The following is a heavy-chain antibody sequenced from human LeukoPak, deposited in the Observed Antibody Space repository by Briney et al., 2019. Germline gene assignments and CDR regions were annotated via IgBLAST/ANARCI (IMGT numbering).Heavy chain of an antibody. J-gene: IGHJ4*02. CDR3: AKVAWELLGGGAFDY. CDR2: ISGSGGST. D-gene: IGHD1-26*01. CDR1: GFTFSSYA. Sequence: GGSLRLSCAASGFTFSSYAMSRVRQAPGKGLEWVSAISGSGGSTYYADSVKGRFTISRDNSKNTLYLQMNSLRAEDTAVYYCAKVAWELLGGGAFDYWGQGTLVTVSS. V-gene: IGHV3-23*01.